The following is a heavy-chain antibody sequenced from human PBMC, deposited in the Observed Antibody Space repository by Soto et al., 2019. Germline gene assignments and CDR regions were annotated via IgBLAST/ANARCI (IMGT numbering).Heavy chain of an antibody. V-gene: IGHV1-18*04. J-gene: IGHJ6*02. CDR1: GCPLPRYG. CDR3: ARVAYQRSNPSNYYYDGMDV. CDR2: ISAYNGNT. D-gene: IGHD2-2*01. Sequence: VTVACTASGCPLPRYGDNWVRQARGQGLEWMGWISAYNGNTNYAQKLQCRVTMTTDTSTSTAYMELRSLRSDDTAVYYCARVAYQRSNPSNYYYDGMDVCGQRTTVTVSS.